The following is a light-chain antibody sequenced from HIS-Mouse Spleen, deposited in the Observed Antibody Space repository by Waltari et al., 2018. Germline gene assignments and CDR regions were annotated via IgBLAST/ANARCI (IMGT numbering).Light chain of an antibody. CDR2: EDS. CDR3: YSTDSSGNHRV. CDR1: PLPKKY. J-gene: IGLJ2*01. Sequence: SYELTQPPSVSVSPGQTARITCSGDPLPKKYADSYQQKSGQAPVLVIYEDSKRPSGIPERFSGSSSGTMATLTISGAQVEDEADYYCYSTDSSGNHRVFGGGTKLTVL. V-gene: IGLV3-10*01.